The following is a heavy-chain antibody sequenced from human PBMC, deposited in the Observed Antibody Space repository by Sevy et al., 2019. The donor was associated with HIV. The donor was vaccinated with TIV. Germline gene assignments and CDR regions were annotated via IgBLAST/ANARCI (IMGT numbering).Heavy chain of an antibody. J-gene: IGHJ4*02. CDR2: IIPILNTV. D-gene: IGHD6-19*01. V-gene: IGHV1-69*13. CDR3: VRGGGNGWYYFDY. Sequence: ASVKVSCKASGGIFKSYGISWVRQAPGQGLEWMGGIIPILNTVHYAQKFQGRVTITADESTKTAYMELSSLRSEDTAGYYGVRGGGNGWYYFDYWGQETLVTVSS. CDR1: GGIFKSYG.